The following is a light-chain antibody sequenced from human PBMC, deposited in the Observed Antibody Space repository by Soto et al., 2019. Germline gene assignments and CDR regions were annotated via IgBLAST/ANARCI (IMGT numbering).Light chain of an antibody. CDR1: QSTGSY. V-gene: IGKV1-39*01. CDR2: GVS. CDR3: QQSYSLPRT. J-gene: IGKJ1*01. Sequence: DIQMTQSPSSLSASVGDRVTITCRASQSTGSYLNWYQQKPGKAPKLLISGVSTLQSGVASRFSGSGSGTEFTLTITPLQPDDFAIYYCQQSYSLPRTFGQGTKV.